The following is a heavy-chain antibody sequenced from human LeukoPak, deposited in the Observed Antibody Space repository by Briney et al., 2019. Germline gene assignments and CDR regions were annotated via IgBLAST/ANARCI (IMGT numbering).Heavy chain of an antibody. Sequence: TPSETLSLTCTVSGGSISSSSYYWGWIRQPPGKGLEWIGRIYTSGSTNYNPSLKSRVTMSVDTSKNQFSLKLSSVTAADTAVYYCARMGDSSGYYLDAFDIWGQGTMVTVSS. J-gene: IGHJ3*02. CDR3: ARMGDSSGYYLDAFDI. D-gene: IGHD3-22*01. V-gene: IGHV4-39*07. CDR2: IYTSGST. CDR1: GGSISSSSYY.